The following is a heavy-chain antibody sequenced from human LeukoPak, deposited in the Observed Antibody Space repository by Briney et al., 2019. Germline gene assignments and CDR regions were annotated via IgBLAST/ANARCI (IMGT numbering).Heavy chain of an antibody. Sequence: SETLSLTCTVSGGSNSSYYWRWIRQPPGKGLEWIGYIYYSGSTNYNPSLKSRVTISVDPSKNQFSLKLSSVTAADTAVYYCARSIVGAQLYFDYWGQGTLVTVSS. CDR3: ARSIVGAQLYFDY. D-gene: IGHD1-26*01. CDR1: GGSNSSYY. CDR2: IYYSGST. V-gene: IGHV4-59*01. J-gene: IGHJ4*02.